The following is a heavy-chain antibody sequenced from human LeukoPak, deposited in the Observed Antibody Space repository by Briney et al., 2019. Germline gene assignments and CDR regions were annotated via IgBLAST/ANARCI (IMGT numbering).Heavy chain of an antibody. D-gene: IGHD2-2*02. V-gene: IGHV4-61*02. CDR3: ASTQRYCSSTSCYNDY. CDR1: GGSISSGSYY. J-gene: IGHJ4*02. Sequence: SQTLSLTCTVSGGSISSGSYYWSWIRQPAGKGLEWIGRIYTSGSTNYNPSLKSRVTISVDTSKNQFSLKLSSVTAADTAVYYCASTQRYCSSTSCYNDYWGQRTLVTVSS. CDR2: IYTSGST.